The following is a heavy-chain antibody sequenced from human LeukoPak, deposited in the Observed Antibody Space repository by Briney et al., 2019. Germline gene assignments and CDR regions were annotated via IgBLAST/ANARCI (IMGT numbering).Heavy chain of an antibody. CDR3: ATYNSDSGVIDY. D-gene: IGHD3-10*01. CDR1: GFTFSDYY. CDR2: IKQDGSEK. Sequence: GGSLRLSCAAPGFTFSDYYMSWIRQAPGKGLEWVAIIKQDGSEKKYVDSVKGRFTISRDNDKNSLYLQMNSLRAEDTAIYYCATYNSDSGVIDYWGPGTLVTVSS. J-gene: IGHJ4*02. V-gene: IGHV3-7*01.